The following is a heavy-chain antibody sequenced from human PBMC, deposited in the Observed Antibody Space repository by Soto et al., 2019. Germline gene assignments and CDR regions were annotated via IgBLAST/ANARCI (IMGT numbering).Heavy chain of an antibody. CDR1: GFTFSKFG. J-gene: IGHJ6*02. V-gene: IGHV3-30*18. CDR3: AKDSDQLLFDYYYYGMDV. CDR2: VSYDGSFK. Sequence: QVQLVAAGGGVVQPGGSLRLSCEASGFTFSKFGIHWVHQAPGKGLEWVAVVSYDGSFKYYADSVKGRFTISRDNSKNTLYLQMNSLRPEDTALYYCAKDSDQLLFDYYYYGMDVWGQGTTVTVSS. D-gene: IGHD2-2*01.